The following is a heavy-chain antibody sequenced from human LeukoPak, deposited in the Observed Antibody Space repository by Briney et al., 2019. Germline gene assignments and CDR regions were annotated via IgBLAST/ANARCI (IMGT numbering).Heavy chain of an antibody. V-gene: IGHV3-43*02. J-gene: IGHJ6*02. CDR2: ISGDGGST. CDR1: GFTFDDYA. CDR3: AKVYGSGRVYYYYGLDV. Sequence: GGSLGLSCAASGFTFDDYAMHWVRQAPGKGLEWVSLISGDGGSTYYADSMRGRFTISRDNSKNSLYLQMNSRRTEDTALYYCAKVYGSGRVYYYYGLDVWVQGTTVSVSS. D-gene: IGHD3-10*01.